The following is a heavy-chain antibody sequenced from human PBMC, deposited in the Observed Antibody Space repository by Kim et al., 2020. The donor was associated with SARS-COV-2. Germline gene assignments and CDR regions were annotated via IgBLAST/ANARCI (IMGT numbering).Heavy chain of an antibody. D-gene: IGHD5-18*01. CDR2: IIPILGIA. J-gene: IGHJ4*02. CDR1: GGTFSSYA. V-gene: IGHV1-69*04. Sequence: SVKVSCKASGGTFSSYAISWVRQAPGQGLEWMGRIIPILGIANYAQKFQGRVTITADKSTSTAYMELSSLRSEDTAVYYCARSGYSYQYYFDYWGQGTLVTVSS. CDR3: ARSGYSYQYYFDY.